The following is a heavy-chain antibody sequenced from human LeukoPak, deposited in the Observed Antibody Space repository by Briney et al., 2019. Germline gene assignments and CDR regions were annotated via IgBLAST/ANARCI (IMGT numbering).Heavy chain of an antibody. CDR2: VSGVGGTT. Sequence: GGSLRLSCAASGFSFNSYVMSWVRQAPGKGLEWVSTVSGVGGTTYYADSVKGRFTISRDNSKNTLSLQMNSLRAEDTAVYYCAREDSDYGGNRFDYWGQGTLVTVSS. J-gene: IGHJ4*02. D-gene: IGHD4-23*01. CDR1: GFSFNSYV. V-gene: IGHV3-23*01. CDR3: AREDSDYGGNRFDY.